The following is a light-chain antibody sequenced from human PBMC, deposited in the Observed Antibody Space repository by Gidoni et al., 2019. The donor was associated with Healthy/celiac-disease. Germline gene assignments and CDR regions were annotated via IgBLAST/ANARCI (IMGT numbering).Light chain of an antibody. CDR1: QSLLHSNGYNY. J-gene: IGKJ4*01. CDR3: MRALRT. Sequence: DIVMTQSPLSLPVTPGEPASISCRSSQSLLHSNGYNYLDWYLQKPGQSPQLLIYLGSNRASGVPDRFSGSGSGTDFTLKISRVEAEDVGVYYCMRALRTFXGXTKVEIK. V-gene: IGKV2-28*01. CDR2: LGS.